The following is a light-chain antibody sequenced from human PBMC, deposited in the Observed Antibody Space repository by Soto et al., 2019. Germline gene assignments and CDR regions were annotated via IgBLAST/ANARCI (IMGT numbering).Light chain of an antibody. Sequence: QSALTQPASVSGSPGQSITISCTGTSSDVGSYNYVSWYQQYPGKAPKLMIYDVSNRPSGVSYRFSGSKSGNTASLTISGLQAEDEADYYCSSYTSSRTGVFGTGTKLTVL. V-gene: IGLV2-14*01. CDR2: DVS. CDR3: SSYTSSRTGV. J-gene: IGLJ1*01. CDR1: SSDVGSYNY.